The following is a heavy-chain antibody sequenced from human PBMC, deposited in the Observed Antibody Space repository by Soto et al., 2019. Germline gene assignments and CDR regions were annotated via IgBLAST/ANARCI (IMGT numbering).Heavy chain of an antibody. J-gene: IGHJ4*02. CDR3: ARHEVTMVWKYVDY. D-gene: IGHD3-10*01. CDR1: GFTFSNYG. V-gene: IGHV3-23*01. Sequence: PGGSLRLSCAASGFTFSNYGMSWVRQVPGKGLEWVSSISGSGGNTYYADSVKGRLTISRDNSKNTLYLQMNSLRAEDTALYYCARHEVTMVWKYVDYWGQGTLVTVSS. CDR2: ISGSGGNT.